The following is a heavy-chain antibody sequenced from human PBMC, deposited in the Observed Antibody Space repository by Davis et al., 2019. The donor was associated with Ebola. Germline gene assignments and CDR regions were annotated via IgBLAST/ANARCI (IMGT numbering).Heavy chain of an antibody. D-gene: IGHD5-24*01. CDR1: GGTFSSYT. J-gene: IGHJ4*02. CDR2: IIPILGIT. CDR3: ATRREGYTWAEEY. Sequence: AASVKVSCKASGGTFSSYTISWVRQAPGQGLEWMGRIIPILGITNYAQKFQGRFTITADKSTSTAYMELSSLRSEDTAVYYCATRREGYTWAEEYWGQGTVVTVPS. V-gene: IGHV1-69*02.